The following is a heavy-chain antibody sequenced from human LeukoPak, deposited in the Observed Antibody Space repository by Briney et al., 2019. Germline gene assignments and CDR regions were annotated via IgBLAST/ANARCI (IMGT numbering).Heavy chain of an antibody. V-gene: IGHV1-69*06. Sequence: SVKLSCTASVCTFGSYAISWVRQAPGQGLEWMGGIIPIFGTANYAQKFQGRVTITADKSTSTAYMELSSLRSEDTAVYYCARKVPNDSSGYYYRGQFDPWGQGTLVTVSS. CDR2: IIPIFGTA. D-gene: IGHD3-22*01. CDR1: VCTFGSYA. CDR3: ARKVPNDSSGYYYRGQFDP. J-gene: IGHJ5*02.